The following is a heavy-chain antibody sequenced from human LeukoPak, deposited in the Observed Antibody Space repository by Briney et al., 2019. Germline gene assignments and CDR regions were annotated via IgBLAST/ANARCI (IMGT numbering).Heavy chain of an antibody. J-gene: IGHJ3*02. CDR2: IYSGGST. V-gene: IGHV3-53*01. CDR3: ARAGTYYYDSSGYSDAFDI. Sequence: HTGGSLRLSCAASGFTVSSNYMSWVRQAPGKGLEWVSVIYSGGSTYYADSVKGRFTISRDNSKNTLYLQMNSLRAEDTAVYYCARAGTYYYDSSGYSDAFDIWGQGTMVTVSS. D-gene: IGHD3-22*01. CDR1: GFTVSSNY.